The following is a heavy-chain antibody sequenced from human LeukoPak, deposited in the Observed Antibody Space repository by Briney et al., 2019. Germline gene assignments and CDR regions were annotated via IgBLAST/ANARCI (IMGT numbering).Heavy chain of an antibody. CDR1: GGSFSGYY. CDR2: INHSGST. V-gene: IGHV4-34*01. CDR3: ARGPPAKPGTGYYYGMDV. J-gene: IGHJ6*02. Sequence: SETLSLTCAVYGGSFSGYYWRWIRQPPGKGLEWLGEINHSGSTNYNPSLKSRVTISVAMSKNQFSLKLSSVTAADTAVYYCARGPPAKPGTGYYYGMDVWGQGTTVTVSS. D-gene: IGHD2-2*01.